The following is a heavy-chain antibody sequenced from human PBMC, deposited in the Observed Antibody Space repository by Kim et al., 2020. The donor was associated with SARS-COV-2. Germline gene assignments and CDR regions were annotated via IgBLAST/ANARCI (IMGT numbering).Heavy chain of an antibody. V-gene: IGHV4-39*01. D-gene: IGHD2-2*03. Sequence: SETLSLTCTVSGGSISSSSYYWGWIRQPPGKGLEWIGSIYYSGSTYYNPSLKSRVTISVDTSKNQFSLKLSSVTAADTAVYYCARSGYCSSTSCYYPYYGMDVWGQGTTVTVSS. J-gene: IGHJ6*02. CDR1: GGSISSSSYY. CDR3: ARSGYCSSTSCYYPYYGMDV. CDR2: IYYSGST.